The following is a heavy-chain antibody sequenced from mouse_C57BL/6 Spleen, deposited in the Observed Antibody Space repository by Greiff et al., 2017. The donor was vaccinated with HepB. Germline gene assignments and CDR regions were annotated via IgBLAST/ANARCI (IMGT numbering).Heavy chain of an antibody. CDR3: ERRGIYYDYRDY. J-gene: IGHJ2*01. CDR1: GYTFTSYW. V-gene: IGHV1-59*01. D-gene: IGHD2-4*01. CDR2: IDPSDSYT. Sequence: QVQLQQSGAELVRPGTSVKLSCKASGYTFTSYWMHWVKQRPGQGLEWIGVIDPSDSYTNYNQKFKGKATLTVDTSSSTAYMQLSSLTSEDSAVYYCERRGIYYDYRDYWGQGTTLTVSS.